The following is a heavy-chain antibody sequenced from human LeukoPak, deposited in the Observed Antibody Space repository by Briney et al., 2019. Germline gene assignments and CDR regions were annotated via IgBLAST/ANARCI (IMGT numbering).Heavy chain of an antibody. Sequence: GGSLRLSCVASEFTFEGYSMSWVRQVPGKGLEWVSLMSRDGCTTYYADSVKGRFSISRDNRKNSLYLQMNSLRADDTALYYCAKEVVEVIPTAVDGELYFYYYGMDVWGQGTTVIVSS. CDR3: AKEVVEVIPTAVDGELYFYYYGMDV. CDR1: EFTFEGYS. CDR2: MSRDGCTT. J-gene: IGHJ6*02. V-gene: IGHV3-43*02. D-gene: IGHD2-2*01.